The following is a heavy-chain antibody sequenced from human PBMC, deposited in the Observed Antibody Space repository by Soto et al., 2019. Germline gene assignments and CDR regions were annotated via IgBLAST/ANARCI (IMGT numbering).Heavy chain of an antibody. Sequence: PSETLSLTCTVSGGSISSYYWSWIRQPPGKGLEWIGYIYYSGSTNYNPSLKSRVTISVDTSKNQFSLKLSSVTAADTAVYYCARDVFWSGYYLGYYYGMDVRGQRTTVTGSS. CDR3: ARDVFWSGYYLGYYYGMDV. V-gene: IGHV4-59*01. CDR1: GGSISSYY. J-gene: IGHJ6*02. CDR2: IYYSGST. D-gene: IGHD3-3*01.